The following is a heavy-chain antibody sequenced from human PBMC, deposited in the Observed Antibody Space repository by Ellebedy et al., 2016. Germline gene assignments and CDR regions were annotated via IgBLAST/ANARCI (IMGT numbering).Heavy chain of an antibody. Sequence: GSLRLSXTVSGGSISTTDYYWGWIRQPPGKGLEWIGNSYYSGSTYYNPSLKSRVTISVDTSKNQFSLMLSSVTAADTAVYYCATPTAHHPTGVIKFWGQGTLVTVSS. D-gene: IGHD4-23*01. CDR1: GGSISTTDYY. J-gene: IGHJ4*02. CDR3: ATPTAHHPTGVIKF. V-gene: IGHV4-39*01. CDR2: SYYSGST.